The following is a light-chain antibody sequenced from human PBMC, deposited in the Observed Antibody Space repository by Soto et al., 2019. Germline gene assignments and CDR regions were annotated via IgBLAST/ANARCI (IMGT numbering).Light chain of an antibody. Sequence: EIVMTQSPATLSVSPGETASLSCRASQSAGNFLAWYQQKPGQAPRLLIYYISTRATAIPARFSGSGSATEFNLTISRLQSEDFAVYDCQQYNNWPITFGQGTRLEI. CDR1: QSAGNF. CDR3: QQYNNWPIT. V-gene: IGKV3-15*01. J-gene: IGKJ5*01. CDR2: YIS.